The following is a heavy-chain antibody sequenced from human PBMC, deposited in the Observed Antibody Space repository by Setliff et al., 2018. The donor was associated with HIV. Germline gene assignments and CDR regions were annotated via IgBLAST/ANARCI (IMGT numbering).Heavy chain of an antibody. D-gene: IGHD3-10*01. Sequence: GASVKVSCKASGGTFSSYSISWVRQAPGQGLEWMGRIIPIFGTANYAQKFQGRVTMTEDTSTDTAYMELSSLRSEDTAVYYCATDLAVLLRGVGFYWGQGTPVTVSS. J-gene: IGHJ4*02. CDR1: GGTFSSYS. V-gene: IGHV1-69*08. CDR2: IIPIFGTA. CDR3: ATDLAVLLRGVGFY.